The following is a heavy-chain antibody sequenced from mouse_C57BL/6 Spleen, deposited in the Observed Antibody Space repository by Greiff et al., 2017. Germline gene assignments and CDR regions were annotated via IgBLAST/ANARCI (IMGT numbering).Heavy chain of an antibody. CDR2: IDPANGNT. Sequence: VQLQQSVAELVRPGASVKLSCTASGFNIKNTYMHWVKQRPEQGLEWIGRIDPANGNTKYAPKFQGEATITADTSSNTAYLQLSSLTSEDTAIYYCAYYYGSSYGYCDVWGTGTTVTVSS. CDR1: GFNIKNTY. D-gene: IGHD1-1*01. V-gene: IGHV14-3*01. CDR3: AYYYGSSYGYCDV. J-gene: IGHJ1*03.